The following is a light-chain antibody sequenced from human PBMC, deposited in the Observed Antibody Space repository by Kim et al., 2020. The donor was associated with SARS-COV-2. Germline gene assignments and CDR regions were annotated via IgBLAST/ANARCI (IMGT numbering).Light chain of an antibody. V-gene: IGKV3-20*01. J-gene: IGKJ2*01. CDR3: QHYGSSRYT. CDR1: QNINSDY. Sequence: LSPGDRATLSCRASQNINSDYVAWYQQKPGQAPRLLIYRASTRATAIPERFSGSGSGTDFSLTIRRLEPEDFAVYYCQHYGSSRYTFGQGTKLEI. CDR2: RAS.